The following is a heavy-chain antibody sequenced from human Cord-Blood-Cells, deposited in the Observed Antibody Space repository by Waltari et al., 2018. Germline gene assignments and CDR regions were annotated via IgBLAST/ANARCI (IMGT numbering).Heavy chain of an antibody. CDR3: AREAPVREQHLVTRPYFDY. Sequence: QVQLVQSGAEVKKPGASVKVSCKASGYTFTGYYMHWVRQAPGQGLEWMGWINPNSGGTNYAQKFQGRVTMTRDTSISTAYMELSRLISDDTAVYYCAREAPVREQHLVTRPYFDYWGQGTLVTVSS. CDR1: GYTFTGYY. CDR2: INPNSGGT. V-gene: IGHV1-2*02. D-gene: IGHD6-13*01. J-gene: IGHJ4*02.